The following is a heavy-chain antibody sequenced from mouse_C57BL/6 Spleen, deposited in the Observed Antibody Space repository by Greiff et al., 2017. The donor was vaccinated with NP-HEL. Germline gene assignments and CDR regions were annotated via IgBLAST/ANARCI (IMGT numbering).Heavy chain of an antibody. CDR3: ARNWDGPYYFDY. D-gene: IGHD4-1*01. CDR2: ISYDGSN. V-gene: IGHV3-6*01. Sequence: DVKLQESGPGLVKPSQSLSLTCSVTGYSITSGYYWNWIRQFPGNKLEWMGYISYDGSNNYNPSLKNLISITRDTSKNQFFLKLNSVTTEDTATYYCARNWDGPYYFDYWGQGTTRTVSS. CDR1: GYSITSGYY. J-gene: IGHJ2*01.